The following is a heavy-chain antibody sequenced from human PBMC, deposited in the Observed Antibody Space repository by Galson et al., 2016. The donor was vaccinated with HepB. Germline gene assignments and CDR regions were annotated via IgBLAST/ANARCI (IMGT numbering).Heavy chain of an antibody. CDR2: ISLSGATT. D-gene: IGHD6-19*01. Sequence: SLRLSCAASGFAFSSYAVNWVRQAPGKGLEWIASISLSGATTHYADSVKGRSTISRDNSKSTLFLEMNSLRTDDTAIYYCAKPYTSGWLTSFDHWGQGTLVTVSS. V-gene: IGHV3-23*01. CDR1: GFAFSSYA. J-gene: IGHJ4*02. CDR3: AKPYTSGWLTSFDH.